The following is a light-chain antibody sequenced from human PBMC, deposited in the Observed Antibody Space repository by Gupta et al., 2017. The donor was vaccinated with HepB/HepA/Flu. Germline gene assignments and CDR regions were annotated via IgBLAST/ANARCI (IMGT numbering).Light chain of an antibody. V-gene: IGKV2-28*01. CDR3: MQALQAWT. Sequence: DIIMTHSPLPLPVTPGEPASISCRSSQSLLHRTGYHYLDWYLQKPGQSPQLLIYLASYRASGVPDRFSGSGSGTNFTLKISRVEAEDVGVYYCMQALQAWTFGQGTKVDIK. CDR1: QSLLHRTGYHY. CDR2: LAS. J-gene: IGKJ1*01.